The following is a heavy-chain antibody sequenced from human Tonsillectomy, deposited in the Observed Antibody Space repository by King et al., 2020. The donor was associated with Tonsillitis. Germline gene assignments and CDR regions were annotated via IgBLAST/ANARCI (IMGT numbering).Heavy chain of an antibody. CDR3: AREESSSPGGY. D-gene: IGHD6-13*01. V-gene: IGHV1-18*01. Sequence: QLVQSGAEVKKPGASVKVSCKASGYTFTNYGISWVRQAPGQGLEWMGGISAYNGHTTYAPKRQGRLTMTTDTSTRTAYMELRSLRSDDTAVYYCAREESSSPGGYWGQGTLVTVSS. CDR1: GYTFTNYG. CDR2: ISAYNGHT. J-gene: IGHJ4*02.